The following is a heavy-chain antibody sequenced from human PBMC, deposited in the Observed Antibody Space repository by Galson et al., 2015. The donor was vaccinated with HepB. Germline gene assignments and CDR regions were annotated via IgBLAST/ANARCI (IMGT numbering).Heavy chain of an antibody. CDR3: ARAPVDYSNFDY. J-gene: IGHJ4*02. D-gene: IGHD5-12*01. CDR1: GYTFTSYA. V-gene: IGHV1-3*01. Sequence: SVKVSCKASGYTFTSYAMHWVRQAPGQRLEWMGWINAGNGNTKYSQKFQGRVTITGDTSASTAYMELSSLASEDTAVFYCARAPVDYSNFDYWGQGTLVTISS. CDR2: INAGNGNT.